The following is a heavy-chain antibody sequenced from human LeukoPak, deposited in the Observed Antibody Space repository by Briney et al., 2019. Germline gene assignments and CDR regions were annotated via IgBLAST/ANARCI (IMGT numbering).Heavy chain of an antibody. CDR2: INHSGST. J-gene: IGHJ4*02. CDR3: ARGGDGARLGY. Sequence: PSESLSLTCAVYGGSFSGYYWSWIRQPPGKGLEWIGEINHSGSTFYNPSLTSRVRMSIDTSKNHFSLELTSVTAADTAVYYCARGGDGARLGYWGRGTLVTVSS. CDR1: GGSFSGYY. D-gene: IGHD3-10*01. V-gene: IGHV4-34*01.